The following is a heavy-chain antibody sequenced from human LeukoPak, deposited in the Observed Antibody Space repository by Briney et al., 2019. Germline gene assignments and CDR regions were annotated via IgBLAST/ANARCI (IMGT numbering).Heavy chain of an antibody. J-gene: IGHJ6*02. Sequence: SETLSLTCTVSGGSISSYYWSWIRQPPGKGLEWIGEINHSGSTNYNPSLKSRVTISVDTSKNQFSLKLSSVTAADTAVYYCATATVTTPYYYGMDVWGQGTTVTVSS. V-gene: IGHV4-34*01. D-gene: IGHD4-17*01. CDR1: GGSISSYY. CDR3: ATATVTTPYYYGMDV. CDR2: INHSGST.